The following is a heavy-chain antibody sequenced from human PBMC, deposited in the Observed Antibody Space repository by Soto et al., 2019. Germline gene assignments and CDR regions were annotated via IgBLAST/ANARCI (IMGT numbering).Heavy chain of an antibody. CDR1: GVSISSDF. CDR3: ARGSDFLYYYGMDV. Sequence: SETLSLTCTVSGVSISSDFCSWIRQPPGKGLGWIGYIFYTGTTKYNPSLKSRVTISVDTSKNQFSLNLSSVSAADTAVYYCARGSDFLYYYGMDVWGQGTTVTVSS. J-gene: IGHJ6*02. D-gene: IGHD5-12*01. V-gene: IGHV4-59*01. CDR2: IFYTGTT.